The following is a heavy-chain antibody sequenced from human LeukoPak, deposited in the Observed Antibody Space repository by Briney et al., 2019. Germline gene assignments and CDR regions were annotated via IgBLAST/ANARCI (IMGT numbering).Heavy chain of an antibody. Sequence: GGSLRLSCAASGFTFSSYGMHWVRQAPGKGLEWVAVISYDGSNKYYADSVKGRFAISRDNSKNTLYLQMNSLRAEDTAVYYCAKDPLGSGYGRYFDYWGQGTLVTVSS. J-gene: IGHJ4*02. CDR1: GFTFSSYG. CDR3: AKDPLGSGYGRYFDY. V-gene: IGHV3-30*18. D-gene: IGHD3-22*01. CDR2: ISYDGSNK.